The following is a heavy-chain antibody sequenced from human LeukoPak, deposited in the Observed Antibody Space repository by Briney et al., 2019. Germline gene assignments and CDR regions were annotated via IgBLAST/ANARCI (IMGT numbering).Heavy chain of an antibody. J-gene: IGHJ4*02. CDR2: MKYSGNT. CDR3: ARLSSYDSGGYYLDY. D-gene: IGHD3-22*01. Sequence: SETLSLTCTVSGGSISSSSYSWGWIRQPPGRGLEWIASMKYSGNTYYNPSLESRVTISVDTSKNQFSLKLSSVTAADTAVYYCARLSSYDSGGYYLDYWGQGTLVAV. CDR1: GGSISSSSYS. V-gene: IGHV4-39*01.